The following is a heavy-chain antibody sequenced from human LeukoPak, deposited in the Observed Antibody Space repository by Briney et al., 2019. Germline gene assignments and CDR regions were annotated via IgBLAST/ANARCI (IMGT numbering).Heavy chain of an antibody. J-gene: IGHJ4*02. Sequence: PGGSLRLSCAASGFTFSSYNMNWVRQAPGKGLEWVSSISGSSSYIYYADSVKGRFTISRGNAKNSLYLQMNSLRAEDTAVYYCARDRISVAATETSSDYWGQGTLVTVSS. D-gene: IGHD6-19*01. CDR3: ARDRISVAATETSSDY. CDR1: GFTFSSYN. CDR2: ISGSSSYI. V-gene: IGHV3-21*01.